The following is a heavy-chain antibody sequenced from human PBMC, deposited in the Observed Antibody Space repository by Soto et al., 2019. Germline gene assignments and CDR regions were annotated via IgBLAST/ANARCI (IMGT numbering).Heavy chain of an antibody. D-gene: IGHD6-25*01. CDR1: GGSISSYC. Sequence: SLETLCLPCTVSGGSISSYCWSWIRQPPGKGLEWIGYIYYSGSTNYNPSLKSRVTISVDTSKNQFSLKLSSVTAADTAVYYCARPHGGSSGWDNWFDPWGQGTLVTVSS. J-gene: IGHJ5*02. CDR2: IYYSGST. V-gene: IGHV4-59*01. CDR3: ARPHGGSSGWDNWFDP.